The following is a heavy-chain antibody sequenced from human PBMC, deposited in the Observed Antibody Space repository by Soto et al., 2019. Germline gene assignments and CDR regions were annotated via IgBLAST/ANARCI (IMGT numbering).Heavy chain of an antibody. D-gene: IGHD3-22*01. J-gene: IGHJ4*02. CDR1: GYTFTSYY. Sequence: AAVKVSCKASGYTFTSYYLYCVRQAPGQALEWMGIINPSDGSTTYAQKVQGRVTMTRDTSTSTLHMQLSSRTSVDTAVYYYARAGRYCYDSRAYYPDYWARGTLVTDYS. V-gene: IGHV1-46*01. CDR3: ARAGRYCYDSRAYYPDY. CDR2: INPSDGST.